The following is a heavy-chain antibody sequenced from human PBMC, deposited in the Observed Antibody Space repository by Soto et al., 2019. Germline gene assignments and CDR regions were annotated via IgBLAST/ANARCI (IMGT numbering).Heavy chain of an antibody. J-gene: IGHJ4*02. Sequence: ASVKVSCKASGYRFIDYFMHWVRRAPGQGLEWMGWINPKSGGTKIAQKFQGRTTMTRDTSINTVFMELSRLTSDDTAVYFCAREYNWNYQGWTGYWGLGTLVTVYS. V-gene: IGHV1-2*02. D-gene: IGHD1-7*01. CDR3: AREYNWNYQGWTGY. CDR1: GYRFIDYF. CDR2: INPKSGGT.